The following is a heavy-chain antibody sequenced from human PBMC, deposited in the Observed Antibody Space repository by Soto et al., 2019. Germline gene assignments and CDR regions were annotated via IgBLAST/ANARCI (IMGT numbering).Heavy chain of an antibody. CDR1: GFPFSDYY. D-gene: IGHD6-6*01. J-gene: IGHJ5*02. V-gene: IGHV3-11*01. CDR3: ARVQQLVANWLDP. Sequence: GGSLRLSCAASGFPFSDYYMAWIRQAPGKGMEEIATISSTGSTPYYADSVKGRFTISMDNAQNSLYLEMNNLRAEHTAVYYCARVQQLVANWLDPFGQGILVTGS. CDR2: ISSTGSTP.